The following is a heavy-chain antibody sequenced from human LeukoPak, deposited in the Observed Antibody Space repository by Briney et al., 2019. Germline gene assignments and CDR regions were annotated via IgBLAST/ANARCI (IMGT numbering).Heavy chain of an antibody. Sequence: SVKVSCKASGGTFSSYAISWVRQAPGQGLEWMGGIIPIFGTANYALKFQGRVTITADESTSTAYMELSSLRSEDTAVYYCARANSHRVEEAFDIWGQGTMVTVSS. CDR1: GGTFSSYA. V-gene: IGHV1-69*13. D-gene: IGHD4-23*01. CDR2: IIPIFGTA. J-gene: IGHJ3*02. CDR3: ARANSHRVEEAFDI.